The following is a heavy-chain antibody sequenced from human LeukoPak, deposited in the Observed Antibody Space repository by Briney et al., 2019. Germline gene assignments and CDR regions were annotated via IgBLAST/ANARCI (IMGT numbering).Heavy chain of an antibody. CDR2: IFSNDEK. CDR3: ARFYYDYVWGSYRYTNFDY. CDR1: GFSLSNARMG. J-gene: IGHJ4*02. V-gene: IGHV2-26*01. D-gene: IGHD3-16*02. Sequence: SGPTLVNPTETLTLTCTVSGFSLSNARMGVSWIRQPPGKALEWLAHIFSNDEKSYSTSLKSRLTISKDTSKSQVVLTMTDMDPVSTATYYCARFYYDYVWGSYRYTNFDYWGQGTLVTVSS.